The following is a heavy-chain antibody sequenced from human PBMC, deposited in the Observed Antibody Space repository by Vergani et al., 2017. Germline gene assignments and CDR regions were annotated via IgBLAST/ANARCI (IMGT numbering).Heavy chain of an antibody. D-gene: IGHD3-22*01. CDR1: NYSIGRDHF. V-gene: IGHV4-38-2*02. J-gene: IGHJ4*02. CDR2: IPHVGMH. CDR3: ARHCGAGNYDHLFDS. Sequence: QVHLQESGPGLVKPSETLSLTCSVSNYSIGRDHFWGWIRRHPRKGLEYIASIPHVGMHSYNPSLMSRATLSVDTSEKVISLRLTSVTAADTALYHWARHCGAGNYDHLFDSWGQGTLVIVSS.